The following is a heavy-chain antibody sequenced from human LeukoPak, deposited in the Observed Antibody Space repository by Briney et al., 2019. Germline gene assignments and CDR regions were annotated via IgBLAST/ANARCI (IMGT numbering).Heavy chain of an antibody. D-gene: IGHD3-3*01. J-gene: IGHJ4*02. CDR3: AREYDFWSGYYKGGGYFDY. V-gene: IGHV3-21*01. CDR2: ISSSSSYI. Sequence: GGSLRLSCAASGFTFSSCSMNWVRQAPGKGLEWVSSISSSSSYIYYADPVKGRFTISRDNAKNSLYLQMNSLRAEDTAVYYCAREYDFWSGYYKGGGYFDYWGQGTLVTVSS. CDR1: GFTFSSCS.